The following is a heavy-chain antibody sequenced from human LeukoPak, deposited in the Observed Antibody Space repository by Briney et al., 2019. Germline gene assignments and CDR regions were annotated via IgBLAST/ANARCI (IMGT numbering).Heavy chain of an antibody. D-gene: IGHD3-10*01. CDR1: GYTLTELS. CDR2: FDPEDGET. CDR3: AILWFGEPDLSWVDSYYYYGMDV. Sequence: ASVKVSCKVSGYTLTELSMHWVRQAPGKGLEWMGGFDPEDGETIYAQKFQGRVTITADESTSTAYMELSSLRSEDTAVYYCAILWFGEPDLSWVDSYYYYGMDVWGQGTTVTVSS. J-gene: IGHJ6*02. V-gene: IGHV1-24*01.